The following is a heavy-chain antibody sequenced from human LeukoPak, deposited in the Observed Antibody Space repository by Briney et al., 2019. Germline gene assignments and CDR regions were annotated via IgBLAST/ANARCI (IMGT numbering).Heavy chain of an antibody. CDR3: AKGRLLWFGELFDY. J-gene: IGHJ4*02. CDR1: GFTFSSYA. CDR2: ISGSGGST. V-gene: IGHV3-23*01. D-gene: IGHD3-10*01. Sequence: GGSLRLSCAASGFTFSSYAMSWVRQAPGKGLEWVSAISGSGGSTYYADSVKGRFTIPRDNSKNTLYLQMNSLRAEDTAVYYCAKGRLLWFGELFDYWGQGTLVTVSS.